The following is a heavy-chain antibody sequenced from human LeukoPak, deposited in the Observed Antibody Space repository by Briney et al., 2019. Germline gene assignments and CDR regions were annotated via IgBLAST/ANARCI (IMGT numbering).Heavy chain of an antibody. V-gene: IGHV3-7*01. D-gene: IGHD1-1*01. CDR1: GFTFSSYW. CDR3: ARAGGPGTVDH. CDR2: IDEDGSEK. Sequence: GGSLRLSCAASGFTFSSYWMSWVRQVPGKGLEWVANIDEDGSEKYYVDSVKGRFTISRDNAKSSLSLQMNSLRADDTAVYYCARAGGPGTVDHWGQGTLVTVSS. J-gene: IGHJ4*02.